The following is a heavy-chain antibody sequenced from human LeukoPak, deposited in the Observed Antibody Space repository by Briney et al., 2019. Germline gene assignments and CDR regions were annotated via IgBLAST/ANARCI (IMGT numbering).Heavy chain of an antibody. CDR1: GGSISSSSYY. V-gene: IGHV4-39*01. Sequence: SETLFLTCTVSGGSISSSSYYWGWIRQPPVKGMEWIGSIYYSGSTYYNPSLKSRVTISVDTSKNQFSLKLSSVTAADTAVYYCARLFPTHMYSSGDDPWGQGTLVTVSS. D-gene: IGHD6-19*01. CDR3: ARLFPTHMYSSGDDP. J-gene: IGHJ5*02. CDR2: IYYSGST.